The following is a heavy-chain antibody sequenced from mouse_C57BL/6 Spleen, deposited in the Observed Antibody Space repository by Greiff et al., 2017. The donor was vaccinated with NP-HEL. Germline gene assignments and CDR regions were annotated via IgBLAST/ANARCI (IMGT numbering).Heavy chain of an antibody. D-gene: IGHD2-4*01. CDR3: ARNYEYDGAWFAY. Sequence: VKLMESGAELVRPGTSVKMSCKASGYTFTNYWIGWAKQRPGHGLEWIGDIYPGGGYTNYNEKFKGKATLTADKSSSTAYMQVSSLTSEDSAIYYCARNYEYDGAWFAYWGQGTLVTVSA. J-gene: IGHJ3*01. V-gene: IGHV1-63*01. CDR2: IYPGGGYT. CDR1: GYTFTNYW.